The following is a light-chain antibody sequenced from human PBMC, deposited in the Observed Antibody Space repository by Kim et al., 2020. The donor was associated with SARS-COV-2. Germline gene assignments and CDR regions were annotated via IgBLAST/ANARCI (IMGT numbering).Light chain of an antibody. Sequence: ATINCKPSQSVLYNSNNKNYLGWYQHKPGHPPKLLIYWASTRASGVPERFSGSGSEKNFTLTISSLQPEDVAVYYYQQYQRPPWAFGRGTKVDIK. CDR2: WAS. V-gene: IGKV4-1*01. J-gene: IGKJ1*01. CDR3: QQYQRPPWA. CDR1: QSVLYNSNNKNY.